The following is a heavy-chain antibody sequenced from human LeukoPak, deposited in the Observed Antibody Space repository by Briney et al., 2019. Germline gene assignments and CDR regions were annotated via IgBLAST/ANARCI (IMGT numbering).Heavy chain of an antibody. CDR3: ARHWVVVTARDNWFDP. Sequence: SETLSLTCTVSGGSISSSSYYWGWIRQPPGKGLEWIGSIYYSGSTYYNPSLKSRVTISVDTSKNQFTLKMSSVTAADTAVYYCARHWVVVTARDNWFDPWGQGTLVTVSS. CDR1: GGSISSSSYY. D-gene: IGHD2-21*02. V-gene: IGHV4-39*01. CDR2: IYYSGST. J-gene: IGHJ5*02.